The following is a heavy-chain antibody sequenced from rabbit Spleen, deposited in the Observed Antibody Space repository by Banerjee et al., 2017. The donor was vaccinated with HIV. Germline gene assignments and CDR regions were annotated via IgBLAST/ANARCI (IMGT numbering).Heavy chain of an antibody. CDR3: ARDQISSVWMPDFDL. CDR2: GYAGSSGCT. CDR1: GFSFSSGYD. D-gene: IGHD4-1*01. Sequence: QEQLVESGGGLVKPGASLTLICTASGFSFSSGYDMCVVRQAPGKGLEWIGCGYAGSSGCTYSAPWAKGRFTISKTSSTTVTLQMTSLTAADTATYFCARDQISSVWMPDFDLWGPGTLVTVS. V-gene: IGHV1S45*01. J-gene: IGHJ4*01.